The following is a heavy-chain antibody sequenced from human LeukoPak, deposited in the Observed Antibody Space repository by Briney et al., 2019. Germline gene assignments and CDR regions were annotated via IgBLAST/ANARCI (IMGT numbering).Heavy chain of an antibody. CDR2: ISSSSSYI. CDR3: ARSNGGHIVVVTAILDY. Sequence: PGGSLRLSCAASGFTFSSSAMSWVRQVPGKGLEWVSSISSSSSYIYYADSVKGRFTISRDNAKNSLYLQMNSLRAEDTAVYYCARSNGGHIVVVTAILDYWGQGTLVTVSS. D-gene: IGHD2-21*02. CDR1: GFTFSSSA. V-gene: IGHV3-21*01. J-gene: IGHJ4*02.